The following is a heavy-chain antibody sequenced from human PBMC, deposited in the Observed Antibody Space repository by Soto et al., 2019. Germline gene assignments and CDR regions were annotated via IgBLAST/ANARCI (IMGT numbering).Heavy chain of an antibody. D-gene: IGHD6-13*01. V-gene: IGHV3-21*01. J-gene: IGHJ4*02. CDR1: GFTFSSQS. Sequence: GSLRLSCAASGFTFSSQSMNWVRQTPGKGLERVSSIGTSNTYIYYADSVKGRFTISRDNAKNSLYLQMNSLRAEDTAVFYCARSIIVASGLGPFDYWGQGTRVTVSS. CDR2: IGTSNTYI. CDR3: ARSIIVASGLGPFDY.